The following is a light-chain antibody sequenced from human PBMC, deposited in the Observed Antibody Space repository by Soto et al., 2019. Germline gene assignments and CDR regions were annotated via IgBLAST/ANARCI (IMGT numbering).Light chain of an antibody. J-gene: IGKJ2*01. CDR2: DAS. CDR1: QSVGTF. CDR3: QHRTNRPRT. Sequence: EIVLTQSPATLSLSPGERATFACRASQSVGTFLAWYQQKPGQAPRLVIYDASKRATGIPARFSGTGSGTDFALTISSVEPEDFAVYYCQHRTNRPRTFGQGTKLDIK. V-gene: IGKV3-11*01.